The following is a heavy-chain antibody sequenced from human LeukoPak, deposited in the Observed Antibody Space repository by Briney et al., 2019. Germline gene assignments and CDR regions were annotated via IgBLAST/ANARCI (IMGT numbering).Heavy chain of an antibody. CDR1: GFSFSNYA. Sequence: GGSLRLSCEASGFSFSNYAMHWVRQAPGKGLEYVSAIRDNGGSTYYANSVKGRFTISRDNSKNTLYLQMGSLRADDMAVYYCARDDGGSPGGWGQGTLVTVSS. V-gene: IGHV3-64*01. D-gene: IGHD1-26*01. CDR3: ARDDGGSPGG. J-gene: IGHJ4*02. CDR2: IRDNGGST.